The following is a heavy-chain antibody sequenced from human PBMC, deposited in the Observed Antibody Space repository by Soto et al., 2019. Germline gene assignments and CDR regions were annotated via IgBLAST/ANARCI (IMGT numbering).Heavy chain of an antibody. CDR2: LYDVDGS. J-gene: IGHJ3*01. Sequence: DVQLVESGGGLIPPGESLRLSCAAFGLTVSGKKYVAWVRQAPGKGLEWVSALYDVDGSFYADSVKGRFTTSSDSSKTTVYLQMNGLRPDDTAVYYCASWNEREHAYDVWGQGTTVTVSS. CDR1: GLTVSGKKY. D-gene: IGHD1-1*01. V-gene: IGHV3-53*01. CDR3: ASWNEREHAYDV.